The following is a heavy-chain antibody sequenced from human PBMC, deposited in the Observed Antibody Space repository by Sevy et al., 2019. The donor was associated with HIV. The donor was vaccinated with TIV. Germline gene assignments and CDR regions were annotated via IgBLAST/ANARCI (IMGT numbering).Heavy chain of an antibody. V-gene: IGHV1-69*13. CDR3: ARTPLVRIPGATDLYFDN. CDR1: GGTFSNYA. Sequence: ASVKVSCKASGGTFSNYALSWVRQAPGQGLEWMGGIIPIFGTTNFAQTFQGRVTITADESTSTAYMELSSLRSADTAVYYCARTPLVRIPGATDLYFDNWGQGTLATVSS. J-gene: IGHJ4*02. CDR2: IIPIFGTT. D-gene: IGHD2-2*01.